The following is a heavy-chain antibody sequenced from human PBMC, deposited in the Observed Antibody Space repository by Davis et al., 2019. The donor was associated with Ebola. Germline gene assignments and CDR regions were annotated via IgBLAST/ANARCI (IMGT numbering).Heavy chain of an antibody. D-gene: IGHD6-13*01. J-gene: IGHJ4*02. CDR1: GYTFTSYD. CDR2: MNPNSGGT. V-gene: IGHV1-2*02. CDR3: ARDQSVWYHDF. Sequence: ASVKVSCKASGYTFTSYDINWVRQATGQGLEWMGWMNPNSGGTNYAQKFQGRVTMTRDTSISTAFMELGSLRSDDTAVYFCARDQSVWYHDFWGQGALVTVSS.